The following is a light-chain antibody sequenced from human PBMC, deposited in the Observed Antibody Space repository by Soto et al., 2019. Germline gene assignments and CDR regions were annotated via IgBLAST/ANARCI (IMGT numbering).Light chain of an antibody. V-gene: IGKV1D-12*01. J-gene: IGKJ4*01. CDR2: TAS. CDR1: QGVSTW. CDR3: PQTPTFPLT. Sequence: DIQMTQSPSSVSASVGDRVTITCRASQGVSTWLAWYQQKPGKAPNLLIYTASSLQSGVPSRFSGSGSGTDFALTISSLQPEDFASYDCPQTPTFPLTFGGGTKVQI.